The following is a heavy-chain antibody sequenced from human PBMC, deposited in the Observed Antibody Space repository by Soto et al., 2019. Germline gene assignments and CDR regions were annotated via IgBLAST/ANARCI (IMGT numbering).Heavy chain of an antibody. CDR2: ISSSGSTI. D-gene: IGHD4-17*01. J-gene: IGHJ4*02. CDR3: ARESLGGDYPLDY. Sequence: XVSLRLSCAASGFTFSNYEMNWVRQAPGKGLEWVSYISSSGSTIYYADSVKGRFTISRDNAKSSLFLQVSSLRADDTAIYYCARESLGGDYPLDYWGQGTLVTVSS. V-gene: IGHV3-48*03. CDR1: GFTFSNYE.